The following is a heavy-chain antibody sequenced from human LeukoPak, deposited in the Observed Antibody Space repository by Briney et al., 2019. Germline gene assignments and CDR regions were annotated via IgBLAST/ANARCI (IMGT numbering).Heavy chain of an antibody. D-gene: IGHD3-22*01. CDR2: VIYSGTT. J-gene: IGHJ4*02. CDR3: ARHYYDGSDDRREYYFDY. V-gene: IGHV4-39*01. CDR1: GGSISSSSDY. Sequence: SETLSLTCTVSGGSISSSSDYWGWIRRPPGKGLEWIGSVIYSGTTYYNPSLKSRVTISIDTSKNQFSLRLSSVAAADTAVYYCARHYYDGSDDRREYYFDYWGQGTLVTVSS.